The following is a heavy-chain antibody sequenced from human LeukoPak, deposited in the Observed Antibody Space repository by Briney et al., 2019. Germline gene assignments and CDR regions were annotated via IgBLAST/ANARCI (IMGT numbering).Heavy chain of an antibody. CDR1: GGSIRNGDYY. CDR3: ASVSYDTSLQH. J-gene: IGHJ1*01. D-gene: IGHD3-22*01. V-gene: IGHV4-31*03. CDR2: IYYSGST. Sequence: SQTLSLTCTVSGGSIRNGDYYWSWIRQYPGRGLEWIGYIYYSGSTYYNPSLKGRVTISVDTSKNQFSLRLSSVTAADTAIYYCASVSYDTSLQHWGQGTLVTVSS.